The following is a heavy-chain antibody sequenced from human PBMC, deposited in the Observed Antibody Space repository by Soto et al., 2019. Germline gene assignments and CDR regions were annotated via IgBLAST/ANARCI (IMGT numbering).Heavy chain of an antibody. CDR3: ARDEISDSSSSRPFYVAYYYYSYYGMDV. Sequence: QVQLVESGGGVVQPGRSLRLSCAASGFTFSSYAMHWVRQAPGKGLEWVAVISYDGSNKYYADSVKGRFTISRDNSKNTLYLQMNSLRAEDTAVYYCARDEISDSSSSRPFYVAYYYYSYYGMDVWGQGTTVTVSS. J-gene: IGHJ6*02. CDR1: GFTFSSYA. V-gene: IGHV3-30-3*01. D-gene: IGHD6-6*01. CDR2: ISYDGSNK.